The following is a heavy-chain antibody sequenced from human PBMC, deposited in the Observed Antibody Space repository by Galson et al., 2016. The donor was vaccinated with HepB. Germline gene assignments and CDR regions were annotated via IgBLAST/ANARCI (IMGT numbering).Heavy chain of an antibody. CDR1: GFIFDDYV. Sequence: SLRLSCAASGFIFDDYVWSWVRQAPGKGLEWVSGINWNGGSTGYADSVKGRFTISRANDKNSLYLQMNSLRDEDTAVYYCVKGAGTIDYWVQGTLVTVSS. V-gene: IGHV3-20*04. D-gene: IGHD6-19*01. J-gene: IGHJ4*02. CDR2: INWNGGST. CDR3: VKGAGTIDY.